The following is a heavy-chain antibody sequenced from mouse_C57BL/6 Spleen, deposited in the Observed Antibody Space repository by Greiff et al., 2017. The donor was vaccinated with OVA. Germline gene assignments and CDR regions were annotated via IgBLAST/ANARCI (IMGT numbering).Heavy chain of an antibody. CDR2: INPNNGGT. V-gene: IGHV1-22*01. CDR1: GYTFTDYN. D-gene: IGHD1-1*01. CDR3: ARSRYYGYWYFDV. Sequence: EVKLMESGPELVKPGASVKMSCKASGYTFTDYNMHWVKQSHGKSLEWIGYINPNNGGTSYNQKFKGKATLTVNKSSSTAYMELRSLTSEDSAVYYCARSRYYGYWYFDVWGTGTTVTVSS. J-gene: IGHJ1*03.